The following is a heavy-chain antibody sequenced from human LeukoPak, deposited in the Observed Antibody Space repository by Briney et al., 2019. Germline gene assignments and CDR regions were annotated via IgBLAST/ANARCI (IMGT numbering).Heavy chain of an antibody. V-gene: IGHV4-59*01. CDR1: GGSISSYY. J-gene: IGHJ4*02. Sequence: SETLSLTCTVSGGSISSYYWTWIRQPPGKGLEWIGYIYYSGSTNYNPSLKSRVTISVDTSKNQFSLKLSSVTAADTAVYYCARGRWSLHYWGQGTLVTVSS. CDR3: ARGRWSLHY. D-gene: IGHD6-13*01. CDR2: IYYSGST.